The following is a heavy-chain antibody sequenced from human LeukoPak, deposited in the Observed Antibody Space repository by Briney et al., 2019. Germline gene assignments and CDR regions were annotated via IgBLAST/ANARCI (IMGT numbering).Heavy chain of an antibody. CDR2: ISSRGTTI. Sequence: GGSLRLSCAASGFTFRDHYMTWIRQSPGKGLEWVSSISSRGTTIYYADSVKGRFTVSRDNAHNSLYLQMTSLRAEDTAVYYCARDRYYDILTGYRDAFDIWGQGTMVTVSS. CDR1: GFTFRDHY. V-gene: IGHV3-11*01. J-gene: IGHJ3*02. CDR3: ARDRYYDILTGYRDAFDI. D-gene: IGHD3-9*01.